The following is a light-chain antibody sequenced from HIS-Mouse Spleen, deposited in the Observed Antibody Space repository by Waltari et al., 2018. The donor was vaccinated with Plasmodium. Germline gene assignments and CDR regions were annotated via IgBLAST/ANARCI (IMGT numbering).Light chain of an antibody. CDR3: QSYDSSLSGWV. CDR1: SSNIGAGYD. CDR2: VNS. J-gene: IGLJ3*02. V-gene: IGLV1-40*01. Sequence: QSVLTQPPSVSAPPGQGVTIPCTGSSSNIGAGYDVHWYQQVPGPAPNPLSSVNSNRPSGVPDRFSGSRSGTSASLAISGLQAEDEADYYCQSYDSSLSGWVFGGGTKLTVL.